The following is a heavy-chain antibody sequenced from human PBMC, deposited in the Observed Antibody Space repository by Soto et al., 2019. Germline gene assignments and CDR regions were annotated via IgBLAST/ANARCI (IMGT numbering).Heavy chain of an antibody. Sequence: GASVKVSCKASGGTFSSYTISWVRQAPGQGLEWMGRIIPILGIANYAQKFQGRVTITADKSTSTAYMELSSLRSEDTAVYYCARAPETPTIFGVVRPYFFNHWGQGTLVTVSS. CDR2: IIPILGIA. CDR3: ARAPETPTIFGVVRPYFFNH. D-gene: IGHD3-3*01. J-gene: IGHJ4*02. CDR1: GGTFSSYT. V-gene: IGHV1-69*02.